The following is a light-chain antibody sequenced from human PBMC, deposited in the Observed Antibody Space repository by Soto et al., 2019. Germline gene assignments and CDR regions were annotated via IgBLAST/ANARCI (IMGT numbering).Light chain of an antibody. J-gene: IGKJ1*01. V-gene: IGKV1-39*01. CDR2: AAS. CDR3: QHSYTTPPWT. Sequence: IQMTQSPSSVSASVGYRVTITCRSIQSILKYLNWYQQKPGKAPNLLISAASNLQSGVPSRFSGSGSGTDFTLTISSLQPEDFATYYCQHSYTTPPWTFGQGTKVDIK. CDR1: QSILKY.